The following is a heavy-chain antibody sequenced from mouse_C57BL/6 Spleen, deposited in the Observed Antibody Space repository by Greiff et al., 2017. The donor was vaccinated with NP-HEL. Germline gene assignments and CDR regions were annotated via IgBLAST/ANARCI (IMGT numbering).Heavy chain of an antibody. V-gene: IGHV1-59*01. J-gene: IGHJ4*01. D-gene: IGHD2-3*01. CDR3: ARRDGGMDY. Sequence: QVQLQQSGAELVRPGTSVKLSCKASGYTFTSYWMHWVKQRPGQGLEWIGVIDPSDSYTNYNQKFKGKATLTVDTSSSTAYMQLSSLTSEDSAVYYCARRDGGMDYWGQGTSVTVSS. CDR2: IDPSDSYT. CDR1: GYTFTSYW.